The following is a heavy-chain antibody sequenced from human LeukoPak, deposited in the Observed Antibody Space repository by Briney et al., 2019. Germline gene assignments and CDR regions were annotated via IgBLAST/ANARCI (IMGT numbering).Heavy chain of an antibody. J-gene: IGHJ5*02. D-gene: IGHD2-15*01. CDR1: GYTFTSYG. CDR2: ISAYNGNI. CDR3: ARGGLVVVVAATPSTTPGLLHWLDP. Sequence: GASVKVSCKASGYTFTSYGISWVRQAPGQGLEWTGWISAYNGNIKYAQKVLGRVTMTTDTSTSTAYMELRSLRSDDTAVYYCARGGLVVVVAATPSTTPGLLHWLDPWGQGTLVTVSS. V-gene: IGHV1-18*01.